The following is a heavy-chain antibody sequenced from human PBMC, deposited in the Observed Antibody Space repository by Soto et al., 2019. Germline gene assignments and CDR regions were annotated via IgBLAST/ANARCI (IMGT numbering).Heavy chain of an antibody. J-gene: IGHJ6*02. CDR3: ARDKVVVVPAATNGMDV. CDR1: GGSISSGGYY. V-gene: IGHV4-31*03. D-gene: IGHD2-2*01. Sequence: SETLSLTCTVSGGSISSGGYYWSWIRQHPGKGLEWIGYIYYSGSTYYNPSLKSRVTISVDTSKNQFSLKLSSVTAADTAVYYCARDKVVVVPAATNGMDVWGQGTKVTVSS. CDR2: IYYSGST.